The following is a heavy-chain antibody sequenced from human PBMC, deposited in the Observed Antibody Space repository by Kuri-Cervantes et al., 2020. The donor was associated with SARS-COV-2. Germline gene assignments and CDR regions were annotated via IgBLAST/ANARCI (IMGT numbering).Heavy chain of an antibody. CDR1: GYTFTGYY. CDR3: ALAAVVTPYYFDY. J-gene: IGHJ4*02. CDR2: INPNSGGT. D-gene: IGHD2-21*02. V-gene: IGHV1-2*02. Sequence: ASVKVSCKASGYTFTGYYMHWVRQAPGQGLEWMGWINPNSGGTNYAQKFQGRVTMTRHTSISTAYMELSRLRSDDTAVYYCALAAVVTPYYFDYWGQGTLVTVSS.